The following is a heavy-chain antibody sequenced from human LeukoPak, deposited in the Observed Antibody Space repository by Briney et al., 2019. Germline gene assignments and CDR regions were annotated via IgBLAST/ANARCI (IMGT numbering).Heavy chain of an antibody. Sequence: GRSLRLSCAASGFTFSSYAMHWVRQAPGKGLEWVAVISYDGSNKYYADSVRGRFTISRDNSKNTLYLQMNSLRAEDTAVYYCAREYEGAMDDYWGQGTLVTVSS. CDR1: GFTFSSYA. D-gene: IGHD5-18*01. J-gene: IGHJ4*02. CDR3: AREYEGAMDDY. V-gene: IGHV3-30-3*01. CDR2: ISYDGSNK.